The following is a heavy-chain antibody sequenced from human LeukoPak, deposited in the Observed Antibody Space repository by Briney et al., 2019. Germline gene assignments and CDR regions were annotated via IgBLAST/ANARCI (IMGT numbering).Heavy chain of an antibody. D-gene: IGHD3-22*01. CDR2: ITGSGDYT. V-gene: IGHV3-23*01. Sequence: PGGSLRLSCAASGFTFSGYAMTWVRQAPGKGLEWVSIITGSGDYTYYIDSVKGRFTISRDNSKNILYLQMNSLRGEDTALYYCAKDGLYYDGSAHVYYFDYWGQGTLVAVSS. CDR3: AKDGLYYDGSAHVYYFDY. J-gene: IGHJ4*02. CDR1: GFTFSGYA.